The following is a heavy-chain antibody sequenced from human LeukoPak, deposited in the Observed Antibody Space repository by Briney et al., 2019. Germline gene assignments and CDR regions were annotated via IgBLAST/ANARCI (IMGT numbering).Heavy chain of an antibody. Sequence: PGRSLRLSCAASGFTFSSYAMHWVRQAPGKGLEWVSVIYSGGSTYYADSAKGRFTISRDNSKNTLYLQMNSLRAEDTAVYYCAKDAARQWLAGYWGQGTLVTVSS. J-gene: IGHJ4*02. CDR2: IYSGGST. CDR3: AKDAARQWLAGY. D-gene: IGHD6-19*01. V-gene: IGHV3-23*03. CDR1: GFTFSSYA.